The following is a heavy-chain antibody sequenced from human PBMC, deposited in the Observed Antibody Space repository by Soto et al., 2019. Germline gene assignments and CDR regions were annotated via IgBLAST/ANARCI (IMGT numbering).Heavy chain of an antibody. J-gene: IGHJ5*02. V-gene: IGHV4-4*02. D-gene: IGHD4-17*01. CDR2: IYHSGII. Sequence: QVQLQESGPGLLKPSETLSLTCAVSGGSLITSNWWTWLRQSPGTGLEWIGEIYHSGIINSKPSLKSRVTLSVDKSKSQFFLNLTSVTVADTAVYYCARRSTVTRDWFDPWGQGTLVTVSS. CDR1: GGSLITSNW. CDR3: ARRSTVTRDWFDP.